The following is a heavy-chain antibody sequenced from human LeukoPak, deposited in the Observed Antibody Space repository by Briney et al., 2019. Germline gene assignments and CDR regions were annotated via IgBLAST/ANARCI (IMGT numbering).Heavy chain of an antibody. CDR3: AKDHGDYYDSSGSFDAFDI. V-gene: IGHV3-23*01. CDR1: GFGFSSYT. J-gene: IGHJ3*02. Sequence: TGGSLRLSCTASGFGFSSYTMSWVRQAPGKGLEWVSAISGSGGSTYYADSVKGRFTISRDNSKNTLYLQMNSLRAEDTAVYYCAKDHGDYYDSSGSFDAFDIWGQGTMVTVSS. CDR2: ISGSGGST. D-gene: IGHD3-22*01.